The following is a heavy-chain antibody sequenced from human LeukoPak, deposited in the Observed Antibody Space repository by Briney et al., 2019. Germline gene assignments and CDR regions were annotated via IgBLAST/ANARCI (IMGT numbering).Heavy chain of an antibody. V-gene: IGHV1-24*01. CDR1: GYTLTELS. D-gene: IGHD2-2*01. CDR2: FDPEDGET. J-gene: IGHJ4*02. Sequence: ASVKVSCKVSGYTLTELSMHWVRQAPGKGLEWMGGFDPEDGETIYAQKFQGRVTMAEDTSTDTAYMEPSSLRSEDTAVYYCAAIPVWVVVPAAQFDYWGQGTLVTASS. CDR3: AAIPVWVVVPAAQFDY.